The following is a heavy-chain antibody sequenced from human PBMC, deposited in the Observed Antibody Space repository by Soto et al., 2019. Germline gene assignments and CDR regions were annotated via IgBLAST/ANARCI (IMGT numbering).Heavy chain of an antibody. J-gene: IGHJ4*02. CDR3: ARSAARYCSGGSCYTDLHFDY. V-gene: IGHV4-30-4*01. D-gene: IGHD2-15*01. CDR2: IYYSGST. Sequence: SETLSLTCTVSGGSISSGDYYWSWIRQPPGKGLEWIGYIYYSGSTYYNPSLKSRVTISVDTSKNQFSLKLSSVTAADTAVYYCARSAARYCSGGSCYTDLHFDYWGQGTLVTVSS. CDR1: GGSISSGDYY.